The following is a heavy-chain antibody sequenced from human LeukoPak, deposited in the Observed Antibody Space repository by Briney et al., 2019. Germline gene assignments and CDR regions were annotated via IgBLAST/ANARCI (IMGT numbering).Heavy chain of an antibody. Sequence: GGSLRLSCAASGFTFSDYFMSWIRQAPGKGLEWLSHISSSGTGYYTDSVKGRATISRDNAKNSLYLQMNSLRAEDAAVYYCARPAYCGGNCYYFPDYWGQGTLVTVSS. CDR2: ISSSGTG. CDR3: ARPAYCGGNCYYFPDY. D-gene: IGHD2-21*02. V-gene: IGHV3-11*04. CDR1: GFTFSDYF. J-gene: IGHJ4*02.